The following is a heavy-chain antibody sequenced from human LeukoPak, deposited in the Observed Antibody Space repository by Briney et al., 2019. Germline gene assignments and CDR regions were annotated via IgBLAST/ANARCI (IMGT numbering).Heavy chain of an antibody. V-gene: IGHV3-33*05. Sequence: GRSLRLSCAASGFTFSNYAMHWVRQAPGKGLEWVAVIQYDGTNKYYADSVKGRFTISRDNSKSTVYLQVNNLRGEDTAVYYCVKEGYSCGDDFWGQGTLVIVSS. J-gene: IGHJ4*02. CDR2: IQYDGTNK. CDR3: VKEGYSCGDDF. CDR1: GFTFSNYA. D-gene: IGHD5-18*01.